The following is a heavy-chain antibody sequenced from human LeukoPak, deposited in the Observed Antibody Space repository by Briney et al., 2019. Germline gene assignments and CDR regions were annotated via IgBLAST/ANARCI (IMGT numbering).Heavy chain of an antibody. CDR3: ARHCCSGPAKRVFDI. Sequence: PSETLSLTCTVSGGSIISSDYHWGWVRQPPGKGLEWIGTISYSGNTDYNPSLRRRVTISVDTSNNQFSLRLGSVTAADTAVYHCARHCCSGPAKRVFDIWGQGTMVTVSS. D-gene: IGHD2-15*01. J-gene: IGHJ3*02. V-gene: IGHV4-39*01. CDR2: ISYSGNT. CDR1: GGSIISSDYH.